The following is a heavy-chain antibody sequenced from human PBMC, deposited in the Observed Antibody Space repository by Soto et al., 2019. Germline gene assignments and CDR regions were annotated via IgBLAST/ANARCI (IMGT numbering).Heavy chain of an antibody. V-gene: IGHV1-69*06. CDR3: ARDQSSTEGQSSIAGRREGRYYYYGMDV. J-gene: IGHJ6*02. CDR1: GGTFSSYA. CDR2: IIPIFGTA. D-gene: IGHD6-6*01. Sequence: SVKVSCKASGGTFSSYAISWVRQAPGQGLEWMGGIIPIFGTANYAQKFQGRVTITAGKSTSTAYMELSSLRSEDTAVYYCARDQSSTEGQSSIAGRREGRYYYYGMDVWGRGTTVTVSS.